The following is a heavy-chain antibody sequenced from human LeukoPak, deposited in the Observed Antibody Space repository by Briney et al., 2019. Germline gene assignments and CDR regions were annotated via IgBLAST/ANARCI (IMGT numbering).Heavy chain of an antibody. Sequence: GGSLRLSCAASGFTFSSYATSWVRQAPGKGLEWVSAISGSGGSTYYADSVKGRFTISRDSSKNTLYLQMNSLRAEDTAVYYCAKGRPDYYDSSGYYYLDYWGQGTLVTVSS. CDR1: GFTFSSYA. V-gene: IGHV3-23*01. D-gene: IGHD3-22*01. CDR3: AKGRPDYYDSSGYYYLDY. J-gene: IGHJ4*02. CDR2: ISGSGGST.